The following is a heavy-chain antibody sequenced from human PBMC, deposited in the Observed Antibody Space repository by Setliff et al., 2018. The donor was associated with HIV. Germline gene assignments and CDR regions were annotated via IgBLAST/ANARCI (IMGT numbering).Heavy chain of an antibody. CDR1: GFTFSGSP. V-gene: IGHV3-73*01. CDR2: IKTRADNYAT. D-gene: IGHD3-22*01. CDR3: ARPQYFYDIGGSDY. Sequence: PGGSLRLSCAASGFTFSGSPIHWVRQASGKGLEWLGRIKTRADNYATAYAASVKGRFTISRDDSMNTAYLQMSSLKIEDTAVYYCARPQYFYDIGGSDYWGQGTLVTVSS. J-gene: IGHJ4*02.